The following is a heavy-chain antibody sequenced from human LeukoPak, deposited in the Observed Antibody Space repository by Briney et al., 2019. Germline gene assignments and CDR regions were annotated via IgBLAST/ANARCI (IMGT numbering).Heavy chain of an antibody. J-gene: IGHJ4*02. CDR1: GYTFTGYY. D-gene: IGHD2-15*01. CDR2: INPNSGGT. Sequence: ASVKVSCKASGYTFTGYYMHWVRQAPGQGLEWMGWINPNSGGTNYAQKFQGRVTMTRDTSISTAYMELSRLRSDDTAVYYCARPISCSGGSCYSSFDYWGQGTLVTVSS. V-gene: IGHV1-2*02. CDR3: ARPISCSGGSCYSSFDY.